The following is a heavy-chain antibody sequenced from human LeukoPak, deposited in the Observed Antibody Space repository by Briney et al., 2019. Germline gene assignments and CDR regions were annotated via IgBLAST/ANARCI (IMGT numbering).Heavy chain of an antibody. Sequence: SETLSLTCTVSDDSINTYYWSWIRQPPGKGLEWIGYIYHSGSTNYNPSLRSRVTISVDTSKSQPSLKLNSVTAPDTAVYFCARVRWLHAYYSYYYMDVWGRGTTVTVSS. V-gene: IGHV4-59*01. CDR1: DDSINTYY. CDR3: ARVRWLHAYYSYYYMDV. CDR2: IYHSGST. J-gene: IGHJ6*03. D-gene: IGHD3-22*01.